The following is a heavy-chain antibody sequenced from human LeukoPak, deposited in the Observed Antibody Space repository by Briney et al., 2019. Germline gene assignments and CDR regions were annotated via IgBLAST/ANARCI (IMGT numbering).Heavy chain of an antibody. Sequence: GASLQISCKGSGSSFTSYWIGWVRQMPGKGLEWMGIIYPGDSDTRYSPSFQGQVTISADKSISTAYLQWSSLKASDTAMYYCARPNYYDSSGYLQQPNFDYWGQGTLVTVSS. CDR1: GSSFTSYW. V-gene: IGHV5-51*01. CDR3: ARPNYYDSSGYLQQPNFDY. J-gene: IGHJ4*02. D-gene: IGHD3-22*01. CDR2: IYPGDSDT.